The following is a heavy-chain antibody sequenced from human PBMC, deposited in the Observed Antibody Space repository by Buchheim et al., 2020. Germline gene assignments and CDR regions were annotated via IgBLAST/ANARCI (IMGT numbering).Heavy chain of an antibody. CDR2: ISGSGGST. J-gene: IGHJ5*02. Sequence: EVQLLESGGGLVQPGGSLRLSCAASGFTFSSYAMSWVRQAPGKGLEWVSAISGSGGSTYYADSVKGRFTISRDNSNNTLFPQMNSLRAEDTAVYYCAKGDYGSGSYYPWFDPWGQGTL. V-gene: IGHV3-23*01. D-gene: IGHD3-10*01. CDR3: AKGDYGSGSYYPWFDP. CDR1: GFTFSSYA.